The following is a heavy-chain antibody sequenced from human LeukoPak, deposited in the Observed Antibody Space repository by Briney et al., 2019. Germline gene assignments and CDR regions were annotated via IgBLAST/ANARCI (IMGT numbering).Heavy chain of an antibody. CDR3: ARVTLYGSGSSENWFDP. CDR1: GYTFTSYD. Sequence: ASVKVSCKASGYTFTSYDINRERHATGQGLGWMGWMNPNSGNTCYAQKFQGRVTMTRNTSISTAYMELSSLRSEDTDVYYCARVTLYGSGSSENWFDPWGQGTLVTVSS. J-gene: IGHJ5*02. V-gene: IGHV1-8*01. CDR2: MNPNSGNT. D-gene: IGHD3-10*01.